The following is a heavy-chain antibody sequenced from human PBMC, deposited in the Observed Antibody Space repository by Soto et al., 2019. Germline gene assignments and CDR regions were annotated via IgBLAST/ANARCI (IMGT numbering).Heavy chain of an antibody. CDR2: IIPIFGTS. V-gene: IGHV1-69*01. CDR1: GGTFSSSA. D-gene: IGHD5-18*01. CDR3: ARSGYNYGPFDY. J-gene: IGHJ4*02. Sequence: QVQEVQSGAEVKKPGSSVKVSCKTPGGTFSSSAFSWVRQAPGQGLEWMGGIIPIFGTSDSAPKFQGRVTITADESTSTAYMDLSSLTSDDTAVYFCARSGYNYGPFDYWGQGTLVIVSS.